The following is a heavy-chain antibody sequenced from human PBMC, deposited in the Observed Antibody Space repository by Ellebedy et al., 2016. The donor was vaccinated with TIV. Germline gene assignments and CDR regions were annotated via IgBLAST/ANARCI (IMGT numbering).Heavy chain of an antibody. CDR3: ARGECGPSCPMFNWFDP. CDR2: IYQTEST. Sequence: SETLSLXXSVSGFSISSGYYWAWIRQSPGRGPEWITTIYQTESTYYNPSLKSRVTMSVDTSKNQFSLQLSSVTAADTAVYYCARGECGPSCPMFNWFDPWGQGTLVTVSS. V-gene: IGHV4-38-2*02. D-gene: IGHD2-2*01. CDR1: GFSISSGYY. J-gene: IGHJ5*02.